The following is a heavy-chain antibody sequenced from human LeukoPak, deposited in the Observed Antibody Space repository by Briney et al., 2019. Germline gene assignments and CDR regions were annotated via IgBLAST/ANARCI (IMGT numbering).Heavy chain of an antibody. Sequence: GASVKVSCKVSGYTLTELSMHWVRQAPGKGLEWMGGFDPEDGETIYAQKFQGRVTMTEDTSTDTAYMELSSLRSEDTAVYYCATVGATGPNYYYGMDVWGQGTTVTVSS. CDR2: FDPEDGET. J-gene: IGHJ6*02. V-gene: IGHV1-24*01. D-gene: IGHD1-26*01. CDR1: GYTLTELS. CDR3: ATVGATGPNYYYGMDV.